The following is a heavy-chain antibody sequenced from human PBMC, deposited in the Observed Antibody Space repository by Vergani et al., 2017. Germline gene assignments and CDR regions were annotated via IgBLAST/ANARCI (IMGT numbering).Heavy chain of an antibody. CDR3: ARERQTIVAGTPYLSYYGMDV. J-gene: IGHJ6*02. CDR1: GGSISSSNW. CDR2: IYHSGST. Sequence: QVQLQESGPGLVKPSGTLSLPCAVSGGSISSSNWGSWVRQPPGKGLEWIGKIYHSGSTNYNPSLKSRVTISVDKSKNQFSLKLISVTAADTAVYYCARERQTIVAGTPYLSYYGMDVWGQGTTVTVSS. D-gene: IGHD6-19*01. V-gene: IGHV4-4*02.